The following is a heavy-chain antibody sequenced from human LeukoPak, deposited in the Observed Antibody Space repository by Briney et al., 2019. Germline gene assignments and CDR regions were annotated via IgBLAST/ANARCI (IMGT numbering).Heavy chain of an antibody. V-gene: IGHV3-15*01. CDR2: IKSKRDGGTA. Sequence: GESLRLSCAASGFTFSYAWMSWVRQTPGKGLEWVGRIKSKRDGGTADSAAPVKGRFTISRHDPKNTVYLQMNSLKAEDTAVYYCTTDLGSGSLFDYWGQGILVTVSS. J-gene: IGHJ4*02. CDR1: GFTFSYAW. CDR3: TTDLGSGSLFDY. D-gene: IGHD1-26*01.